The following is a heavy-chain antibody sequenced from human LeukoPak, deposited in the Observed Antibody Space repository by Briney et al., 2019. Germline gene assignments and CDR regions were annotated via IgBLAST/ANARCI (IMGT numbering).Heavy chain of an antibody. J-gene: IGHJ4*02. V-gene: IGHV3-48*01. CDR3: VRDRFFSFDF. CDR1: GFXFNTYS. CDR2: IRSSPFTI. Sequence: GGSLRLSCAASGFXFNTYSINWVRQAPGKGLEWLAYIRSSPFTIYYADSVMGRFTISTDNANYSLYLQMNSLRGEDTAVYYCVRDRFFSFDFWGQGTVVTVSS.